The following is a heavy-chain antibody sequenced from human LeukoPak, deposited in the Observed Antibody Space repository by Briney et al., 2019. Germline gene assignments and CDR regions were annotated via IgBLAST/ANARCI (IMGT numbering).Heavy chain of an antibody. D-gene: IGHD3-22*01. J-gene: IGHJ6*02. CDR3: ARVHYDSSGYYSMYYYYYGMDV. V-gene: IGHV4-59*01. CDR2: IYYSGST. Sequence: SETLSLTCTVSGVSISSYYWSWIRQPPGKGLEWIGYIYYSGSTNYNPSLKSRVTISVDTSKNQFSLKLSSVTAADTAVYYCARVHYDSSGYYSMYYYYYGMDVWGQGTTVTVSS. CDR1: GVSISSYY.